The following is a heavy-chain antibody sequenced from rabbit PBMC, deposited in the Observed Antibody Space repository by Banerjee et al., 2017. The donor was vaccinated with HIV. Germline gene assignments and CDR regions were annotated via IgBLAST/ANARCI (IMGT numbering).Heavy chain of an antibody. J-gene: IGHJ3*01. V-gene: IGHV1S45*01. CDR1: GFSFSSSDY. D-gene: IGHD6-1*01. CDR2: INTSSGNT. Sequence: QEQLEESGGDLVKPEGSLTLTCTASGFSFSSSDYMCWVRQAPGKGLEWIACINTSSGNTVYASWAKGRFTISKTSSTSVTLQMTSLTAADTATYFCARGYGGYGWTTRLALWGPGTLVTVS. CDR3: ARGYGGYGWTTRLAL.